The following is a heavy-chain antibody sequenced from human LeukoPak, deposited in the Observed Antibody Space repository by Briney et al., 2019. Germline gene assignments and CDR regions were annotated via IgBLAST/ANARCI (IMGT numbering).Heavy chain of an antibody. CDR2: INPNSGGT. J-gene: IGHJ4*02. D-gene: IGHD3-22*01. V-gene: IGHV1-2*02. Sequence: ASVKVSCKASGYTFTGYYMHWVRQAPGQGLEWMGWINPNSGGTNYAQKFQGRVTMTRDTSISTAYMELSRLRSDDTAVYYCARVREPRYYYDSSGYSGYWGQGTLVTVSS. CDR3: ARVREPRYYYDSSGYSGY. CDR1: GYTFTGYY.